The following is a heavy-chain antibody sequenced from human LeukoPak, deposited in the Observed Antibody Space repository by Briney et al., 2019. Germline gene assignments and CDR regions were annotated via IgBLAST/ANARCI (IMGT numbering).Heavy chain of an antibody. CDR3: ARALVAHPRFDY. J-gene: IGHJ4*02. V-gene: IGHV4-39*07. Sequence: SETLSLTCTVSGGSISSSSYYWGWIRQPPGKGLEWIGSIYYSGSTYYNLSLKSRVTISVDTSKNQFSLKLSSVTAADTAVYYCARALVAHPRFDYWGQGTLVTVSS. CDR2: IYYSGST. CDR1: GGSISSSSYY. D-gene: IGHD2-8*02.